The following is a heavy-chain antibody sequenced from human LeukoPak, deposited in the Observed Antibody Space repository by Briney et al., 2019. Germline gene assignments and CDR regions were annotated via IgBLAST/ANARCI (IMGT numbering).Heavy chain of an antibody. CDR3: ARDHRDIVGATVYYYYYMDV. J-gene: IGHJ6*03. Sequence: SETLSLTCTVSGGSISSYYWSWIRQPPVKGLEWIGYIYYSGSTNYNPSLKSRVTISVDTSKNQFSLKLSSVTAADTAVYYCARDHRDIVGATVYYYYYMDVWGKGTTVTVSS. CDR1: GGSISSYY. D-gene: IGHD1-26*01. V-gene: IGHV4-59*01. CDR2: IYYSGST.